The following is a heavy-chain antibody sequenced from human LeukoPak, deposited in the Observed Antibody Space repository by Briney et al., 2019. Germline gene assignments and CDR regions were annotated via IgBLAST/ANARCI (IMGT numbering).Heavy chain of an antibody. CDR1: GGSISSSSYY. D-gene: IGHD5-18*01. Sequence: SETLSLTCTVSGGSISSSSYYWGWLRQPPGKGLEWIGNIYYSGSTYYNPSLKSRVTISVDTSKNQFSLKLSSVTAADTAVYYCARRVVDTAMDIFDYWGQGTLVTVSS. V-gene: IGHV4-39*01. J-gene: IGHJ4*02. CDR2: IYYSGST. CDR3: ARRVVDTAMDIFDY.